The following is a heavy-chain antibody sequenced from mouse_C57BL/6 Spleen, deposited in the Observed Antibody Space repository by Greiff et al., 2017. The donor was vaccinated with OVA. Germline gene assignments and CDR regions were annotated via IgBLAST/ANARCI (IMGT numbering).Heavy chain of an antibody. CDR2: ISSGSSTI. J-gene: IGHJ2*01. CDR3: ASLFAGGY. Sequence: EVQLVESGGGLVKPGGSLKLSCAASGFTFSDYGMHWVRQAPEKGLEWVAYISSGSSTIYYADTVKGRFTISRDNAKNTLFLQMTSLRSEDTAMYYCASLFAGGYWGQGTTLTVSS. CDR1: GFTFSDYG. V-gene: IGHV5-17*01.